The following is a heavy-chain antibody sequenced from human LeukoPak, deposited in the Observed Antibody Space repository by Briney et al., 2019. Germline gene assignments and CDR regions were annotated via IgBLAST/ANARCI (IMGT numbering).Heavy chain of an antibody. V-gene: IGHV3-7*01. CDR2: IKQDGSEK. J-gene: IGHJ4*02. D-gene: IGHD6-13*01. Sequence: PGGSLRLSCAASGFTFSSYWMSWVRQAPGKGLEWVANIKQDGSEKYYVDSVKGRFTISRDNAKNSLYLQMNSLRAEDTAVYYCARTGGYSSSWYGDYFDYWGQGTLVTVSP. CDR1: GFTFSSYW. CDR3: ARTGGYSSSWYGDYFDY.